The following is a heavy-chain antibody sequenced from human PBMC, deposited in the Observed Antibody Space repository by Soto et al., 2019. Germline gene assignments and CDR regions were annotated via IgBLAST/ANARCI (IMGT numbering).Heavy chain of an antibody. V-gene: IGHV1-58*01. CDR3: AAEIYAGGDCCHFDR. CDR1: GFTFSNSA. CDR2: IGVGRGNT. J-gene: IGHJ4*02. Sequence: QVQVVQSGPEVRNPGTSVKVSCKTSGFTFSNSAVQWVRQARGQRLEWIGWIGVGRGNTNYLQDLRGRITIPRDTSTGTAYMELSSLRSEDTAVYYCAAEIYAGGDCCHFDRWGQGTLVTVSS. D-gene: IGHD2-21*02.